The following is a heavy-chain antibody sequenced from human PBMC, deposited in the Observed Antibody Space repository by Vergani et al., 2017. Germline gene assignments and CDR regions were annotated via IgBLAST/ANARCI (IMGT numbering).Heavy chain of an antibody. V-gene: IGHV3-23*04. CDR3: AKSGQQWLVRGYYFDY. D-gene: IGHD6-19*01. CDR1: GFTFSSYA. Sequence: EVQLVESGGGLVQPGGSLRLSCAASGFTFSSYAMSWVRQAPGKGLEWVSAISGSGGSTYYADSVKGRFTISRDNSKNTLYLQMNSLRAEDTAVYYCAKSGQQWLVRGYYFDYWGQGTLVTVSS. CDR2: ISGSGGST. J-gene: IGHJ4*02.